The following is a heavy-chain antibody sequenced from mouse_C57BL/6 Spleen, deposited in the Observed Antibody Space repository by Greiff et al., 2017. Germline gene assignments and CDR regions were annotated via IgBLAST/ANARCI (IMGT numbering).Heavy chain of an antibody. V-gene: IGHV1-22*01. J-gene: IGHJ2*01. CDR3: AGWPLGQGDY. CDR2: INPNNGGT. D-gene: IGHD4-1*01. Sequence: VQLKESGPELVKPGASVKMSCKASGYTFTDYNMHWVKQSHGKSLEWIGYINPNNGGTSYNQKFKGKATLTVNKSSSTAYMELRSLTSEDSAVYYCAGWPLGQGDYWGQGTTLTVSS. CDR1: GYTFTDYN.